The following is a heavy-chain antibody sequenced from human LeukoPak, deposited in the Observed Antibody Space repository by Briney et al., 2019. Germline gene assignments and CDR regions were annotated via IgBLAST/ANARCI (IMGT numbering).Heavy chain of an antibody. CDR1: GFTFSSYS. J-gene: IGHJ6*03. Sequence: GGSLRLSCAASGFTFSSYSMNWVRQAPGKGLEWVSSISSSSSYIYYADSVKGRFTISRDNAKNSLYLQVNSLRAEDTAVYYCARLGSSSWDYYYYYMDVWGKGTTVTVSS. V-gene: IGHV3-21*01. CDR2: ISSSSSYI. D-gene: IGHD6-13*01. CDR3: ARLGSSSWDYYYYYMDV.